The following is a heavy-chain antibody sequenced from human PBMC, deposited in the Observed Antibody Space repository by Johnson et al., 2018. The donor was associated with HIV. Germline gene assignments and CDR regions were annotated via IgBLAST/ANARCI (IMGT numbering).Heavy chain of an antibody. V-gene: IGHV3-NL1*01. J-gene: IGHJ3*02. CDR1: GFNFSSYG. CDR2: IYSGGST. CDR3: ARDHLRRSHAFDI. Sequence: QVQLVESGGGVVQPGRSLRLSCAASGFNFSSYGMHWVRQAPGKGLEWVSVIYSGGSTYYADSVKGRFTISRDNSKNTLYLQMNSLRAEDTAVYYCARDHLRRSHAFDIWGQGTMVTVSS. D-gene: IGHD1-26*01.